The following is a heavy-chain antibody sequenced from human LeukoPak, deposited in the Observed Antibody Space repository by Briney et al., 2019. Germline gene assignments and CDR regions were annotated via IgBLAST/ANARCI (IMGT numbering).Heavy chain of an antibody. Sequence: PGGSLRLSCAVSGFTFVSHAMNWVRQAPGKGLEWVSVVYSGGSTYYADSVKGRFTISRDKSKNTLYLQMNSLRAEDTAVYHCASSGNYYGAFDIWGQGTMVTVSS. CDR3: ASSGNYYGAFDI. J-gene: IGHJ3*02. CDR1: GFTFVSHA. CDR2: VYSGGST. D-gene: IGHD1-26*01. V-gene: IGHV3-53*01.